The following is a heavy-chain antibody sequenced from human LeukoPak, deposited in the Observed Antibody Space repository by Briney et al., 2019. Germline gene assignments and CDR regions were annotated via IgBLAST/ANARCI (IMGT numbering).Heavy chain of an antibody. CDR3: ARTRDSGGSDY. D-gene: IGHD1-26*01. Sequence: SETLSLTCTVSGGSISSYFWSWIRQPPGKGLEWIGYIYYTGSTNYNPSLKSRVTISVDSSKNQFSLRLSTVTAADTAVYYCARTRDSGGSDYWGQGTLVTVSS. CDR2: IYYTGST. V-gene: IGHV4-59*01. CDR1: GGSISSYF. J-gene: IGHJ4*02.